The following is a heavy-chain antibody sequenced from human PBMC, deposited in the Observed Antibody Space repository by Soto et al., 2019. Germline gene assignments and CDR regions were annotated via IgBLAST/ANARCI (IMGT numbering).Heavy chain of an antibody. D-gene: IGHD3-10*01. CDR1: GDSISSGGHY. Sequence: PSETLSVTCNVSGDSISSGGHYWGWIRQAPGKGLEWIGNIFYTGSSYYNSSLRRRVDISVDTSANQVYLRLDSVTAADTAVYFCARSDYSAHKLGHYFDHWGQ. V-gene: IGHV4-31*03. CDR3: ARSDYSAHKLGHYFDH. J-gene: IGHJ4*02. CDR2: IFYTGSS.